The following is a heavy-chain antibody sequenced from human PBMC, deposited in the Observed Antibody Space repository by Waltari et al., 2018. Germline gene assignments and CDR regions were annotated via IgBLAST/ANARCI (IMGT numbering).Heavy chain of an antibody. CDR2: INPNSGDT. J-gene: IGHJ4*02. Sequence: QVHLVQSGAEVKKPGASVKVSCKASGYTFTGYSIQWVRRAPGQGLDWMGRINPNSGDTNYAQKFQDRVTLTRDTSINTAYMELSSLKSDDTAVYYCARDLGSDYGNRDYWGQGTLVTVPS. CDR1: GYTFTGYS. D-gene: IGHD4-17*01. V-gene: IGHV1-2*06. CDR3: ARDLGSDYGNRDY.